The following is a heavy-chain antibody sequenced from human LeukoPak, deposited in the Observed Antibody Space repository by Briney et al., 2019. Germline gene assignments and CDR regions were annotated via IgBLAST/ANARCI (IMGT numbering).Heavy chain of an antibody. J-gene: IGHJ4*02. D-gene: IGHD1-26*01. Sequence: GGSLRLSCAASGYTFSIYWMNWARQAPGKGGEWGASIKQDASDTYSTESVPARFTISRDNNMNFLYLQLSSLSAEETADYYCTRESSGSLSLEYWGQGTLVTVSS. CDR2: IKQDASDT. CDR3: TRESSGSLSLEY. CDR1: GYTFSIYW. V-gene: IGHV3-7*01.